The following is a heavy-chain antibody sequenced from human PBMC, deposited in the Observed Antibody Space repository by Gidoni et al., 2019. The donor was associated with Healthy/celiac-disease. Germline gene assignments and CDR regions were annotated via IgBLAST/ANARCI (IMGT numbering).Heavy chain of an antibody. Sequence: QVQLQESGPGLVKPSATLSLTCTVSGGSISSYYWSWIRQPPGRGLEWIGYIYYSGSTNYNPSLKSRVTISVDTSKNQFSLKLSSVTAADTAVYYCARDMASGGTWFDPWGQGTLVTVSS. D-gene: IGHD1-7*01. CDR1: GGSISSYY. CDR3: ARDMASGGTWFDP. J-gene: IGHJ5*02. V-gene: IGHV4-59*01. CDR2: IYYSGST.